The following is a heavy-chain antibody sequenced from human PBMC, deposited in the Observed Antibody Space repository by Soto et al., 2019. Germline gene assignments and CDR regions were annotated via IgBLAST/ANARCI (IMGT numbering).Heavy chain of an antibody. CDR1: GYTFTGYY. V-gene: IGHV1-2*04. D-gene: IGHD3-3*01. CDR3: VRDRGYDFWSGYPQGMDV. CDR2: INPNSGGT. Sequence: ASVKVSCKASGYTFTGYYMHWVRQAPGQGLEWVGWINPNSGGTNYAQKFQGWVTMTRDTSISTAYMELSRLRSDDTAVYYCVRDRGYDFWSGYPQGMDVWGQGTTVTVSS. J-gene: IGHJ6*02.